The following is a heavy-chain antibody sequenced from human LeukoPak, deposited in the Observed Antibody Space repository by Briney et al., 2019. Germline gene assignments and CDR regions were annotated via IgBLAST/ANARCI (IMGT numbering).Heavy chain of an antibody. V-gene: IGHV3-23*01. Sequence: GGSLRLSCAASGFTFSSYAMSWVRQAPGKGLEWVSTISGSGESTYYADSVKGRFTISRDNSKNTLYLQMNSLRAEDTAVYYCAKAGTTWDYYYGMDVWGQGTTVTVSS. CDR3: AKAGTTWDYYYGMDV. CDR1: GFTFSSYA. J-gene: IGHJ6*02. CDR2: ISGSGEST. D-gene: IGHD1-1*01.